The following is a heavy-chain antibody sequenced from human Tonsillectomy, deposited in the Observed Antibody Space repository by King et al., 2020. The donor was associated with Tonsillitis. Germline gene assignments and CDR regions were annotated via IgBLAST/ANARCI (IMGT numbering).Heavy chain of an antibody. CDR1: GFTFSSYA. CDR3: ARDLDYYDSSGYFYH. Sequence: VQLVESGGGVVQPGRSLRLSCAASGFTFSSYAMHWVRQAPGKGLEWGAVIAYDGSDKYYADSVKGRFTSYRDNSKNTLYLQMNSLRAEDTALYYCARDLDYYDSSGYFYHWGQGTLVTVSS. CDR2: IAYDGSDK. D-gene: IGHD3-22*01. J-gene: IGHJ5*02. V-gene: IGHV3-30*04.